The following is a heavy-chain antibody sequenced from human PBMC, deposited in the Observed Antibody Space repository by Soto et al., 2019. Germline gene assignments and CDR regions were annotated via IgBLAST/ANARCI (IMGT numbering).Heavy chain of an antibody. J-gene: IGHJ4*02. Sequence: PSETLSLTCTVSGGSVSRGAHYWRWIRQPPGKGLDWMGNIYYSGSTNYNPSLKSRLTMSVDTSKNQFSLNLPSVTAADMAVYYGPRTTLTVEPLLECWGPGILVTVSS. CDR1: GGSVSRGAHY. CDR3: PRTTLTVEPLLEC. V-gene: IGHV4-61*08. CDR2: IYYSGST. D-gene: IGHD2-8*01.